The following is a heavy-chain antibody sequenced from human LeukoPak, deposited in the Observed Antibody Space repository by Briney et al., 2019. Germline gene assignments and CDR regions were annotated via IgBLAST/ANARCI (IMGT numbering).Heavy chain of an antibody. CDR2: IYYSGST. V-gene: IGHV4-31*03. CDR3: ARGRYCSGGSCYSEVDY. Sequence: SETLSLTCTVSGGSISSGGYYWSWIRQHPGKGLEWIGYIYYSGSTYYNPSLKSRVTISVDTSKNLFSLKLSSVTAADAAVYYCARGRYCSGGSCYSEVDYWGQGTLVTVSS. D-gene: IGHD2-15*01. J-gene: IGHJ4*02. CDR1: GGSISSGGYY.